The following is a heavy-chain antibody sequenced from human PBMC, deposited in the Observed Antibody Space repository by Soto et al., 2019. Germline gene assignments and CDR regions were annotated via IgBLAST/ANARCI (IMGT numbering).Heavy chain of an antibody. J-gene: IGHJ4*02. D-gene: IGHD6-13*01. CDR3: ARDATSGSSSSWNRYFDY. CDR2: IYYSGST. V-gene: IGHV4-59*01. CDR1: GGSISSYY. Sequence: SETLSLTCTVSGGSISSYYWSWIRQPPGKGLEWIGYIYYSGSTNYNPSLKSRVTISVDTSKNQFSLKLSSVTAADTAVYYCARDATSGSSSSWNRYFDYWGQGTLVTVSS.